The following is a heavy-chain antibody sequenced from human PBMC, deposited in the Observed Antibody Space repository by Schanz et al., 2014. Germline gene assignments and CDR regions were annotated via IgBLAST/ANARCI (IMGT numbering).Heavy chain of an antibody. J-gene: IGHJ6*02. CDR3: ARAKRFGDMDV. D-gene: IGHD3-10*01. CDR2: INPSGGST. Sequence: QVQVVQSGAEVKKPGASVKVSCKASGYTFTSDSMHWVRQAPGQGLEWMGMINPSGGSTTYAQKFQGRVTMTADTSTSTAYMDLRSLRSDDTAVYYCARAKRFGDMDVWGQGTTXTVSS. V-gene: IGHV1-46*01. CDR1: GYTFTSDS.